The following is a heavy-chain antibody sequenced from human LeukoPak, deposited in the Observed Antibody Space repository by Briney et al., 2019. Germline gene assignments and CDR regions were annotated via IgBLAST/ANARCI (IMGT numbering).Heavy chain of an antibody. V-gene: IGHV4-4*02. CDR1: GGSTRSSNW. Sequence: SETLSLTCAVSGGSTRSSNWWSWVRQPPGKGLEWIGEIYQSGGTNNNPSLKSRVTISVDTSKNQFSLKLSSVTAADTAVYYCARVGYYYDSSGYYPNYYYYYMDVWGKGTTVTVSS. CDR3: ARVGYYYDSSGYYPNYYYYYMDV. D-gene: IGHD3-22*01. J-gene: IGHJ6*03. CDR2: IYQSGGT.